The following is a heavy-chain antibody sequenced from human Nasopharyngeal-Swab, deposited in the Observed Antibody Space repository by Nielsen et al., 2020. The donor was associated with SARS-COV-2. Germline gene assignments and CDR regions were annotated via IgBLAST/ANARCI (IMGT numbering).Heavy chain of an antibody. J-gene: IGHJ4*02. D-gene: IGHD3-16*01. Sequence: SETLSLTCTVSGGSISSGDYYWSWIRQSPGKGLEWIGYIYYSGSTYYNPSLKSRLSISVDTSKNQFSLKLSSVTTADTAVYYCARLRGAVPDYWGQGTLVTVSS. CDR2: IYYSGST. V-gene: IGHV4-30-4*01. CDR1: GGSISSGDYY. CDR3: ARLRGAVPDY.